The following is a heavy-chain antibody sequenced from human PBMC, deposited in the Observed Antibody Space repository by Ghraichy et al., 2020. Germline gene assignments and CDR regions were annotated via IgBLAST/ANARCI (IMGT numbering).Heavy chain of an antibody. CDR1: GFTFSSYA. CDR2: ISGSGGST. V-gene: IGHV3-23*01. Sequence: GESLNISCAASGFTFSSYAMSWVRQAPGKGLEWVSAISGSGGSTYYADSVKGRFTISRDNSKNTLYLQMNSLRAEDTAVYYCAKDPRGSNILDYGYYYYGMDVWGQGTTVTVSS. CDR3: AKDPRGSNILDYGYYYYGMDV. D-gene: IGHD4-17*01. J-gene: IGHJ6*02.